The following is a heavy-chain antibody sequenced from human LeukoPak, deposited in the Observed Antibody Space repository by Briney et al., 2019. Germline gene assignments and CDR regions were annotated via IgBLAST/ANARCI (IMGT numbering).Heavy chain of an antibody. CDR3: ARPHHRAEGDDFGY. D-gene: IGHD1-14*01. V-gene: IGHV3-23*01. CDR1: GFTSSTDS. Sequence: PGGSLRLSCAASGFTSSTDSMSSGGQAPGKGLEWVSAISSRSDSSYYADSVKGRFTISRDNSKSTLFLHMSSARADDTDVYDCARPHHRAEGDDFGYWGQGTLVTVSS. CDR2: ISSRSDSS. J-gene: IGHJ4*02.